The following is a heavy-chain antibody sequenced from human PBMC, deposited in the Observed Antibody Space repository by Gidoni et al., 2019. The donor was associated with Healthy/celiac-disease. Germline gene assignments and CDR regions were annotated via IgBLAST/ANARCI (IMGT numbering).Heavy chain of an antibody. Sequence: EVQLVESGGGLVQPGGSLRRSCAASGFTFSSYWMSWVRQAPGKGLEWVANIKQDGSEKYYVDSVKGRFTISRDNAKNSLYLQMNSLRAEDTAVYYCARGEYSSGWENYYYYGMDVWGQGTTVTVSS. CDR1: GFTFSSYW. D-gene: IGHD6-19*01. V-gene: IGHV3-7*03. CDR3: ARGEYSSGWENYYYYGMDV. CDR2: IKQDGSEK. J-gene: IGHJ6*02.